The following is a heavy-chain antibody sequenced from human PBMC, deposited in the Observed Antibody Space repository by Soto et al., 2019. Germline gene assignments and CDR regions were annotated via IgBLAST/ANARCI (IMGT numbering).Heavy chain of an antibody. CDR2: ISGSGGTT. J-gene: IGHJ4*02. V-gene: IGHV3-23*01. CDR3: AKNNMGYYLDY. D-gene: IGHD3-10*01. CDR1: GFTFSNYA. Sequence: EVQVLESGGALVQPGGSLRLSCAASGFTFSNYAMSWVRQAPGKGLEWVSSISGSGGTTYYADSVKGRLTLSRDNSKNTLYLQMNSLRVEDKAVYYCAKNNMGYYLDYWGQGTLVTVSS.